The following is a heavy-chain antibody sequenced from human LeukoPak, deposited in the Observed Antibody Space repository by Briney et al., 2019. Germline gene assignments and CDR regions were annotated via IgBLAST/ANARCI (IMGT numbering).Heavy chain of an antibody. CDR1: GYTFTAYY. D-gene: IGHD3-22*01. CDR3: ARTYYYDSSGYLG. J-gene: IGHJ4*02. Sequence: ASVKVSCKASGYTFTAYYMHWVRQAPGQGLEWMGWVRPNSGGTKYSQKFQGRVTMTRDTSINTAYMELDRLRSDDTAVYYCARTYYYDSSGYLGWGQGTLVTVSS. V-gene: IGHV1-2*02. CDR2: VRPNSGGT.